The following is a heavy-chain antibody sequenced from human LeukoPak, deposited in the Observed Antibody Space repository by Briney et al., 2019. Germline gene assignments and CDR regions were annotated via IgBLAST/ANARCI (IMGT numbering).Heavy chain of an antibody. CDR3: ARGDSGYDSVSY. CDR2: IIPIFGTA. CDR1: GYTFTSYA. D-gene: IGHD5-12*01. Sequence: SVKVSCKASGYTFTSYAMHWVRQAPGQGLEWMGGIIPIFGTANYAQKFQGRVTITADESTSTAYMELSSLRSEDTAVYYCARGDSGYDSVSYWGQGTLVTVSS. J-gene: IGHJ4*02. V-gene: IGHV1-69*13.